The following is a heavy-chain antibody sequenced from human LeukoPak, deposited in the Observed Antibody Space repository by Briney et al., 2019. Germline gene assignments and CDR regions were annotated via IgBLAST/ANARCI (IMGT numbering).Heavy chain of an antibody. D-gene: IGHD6-13*01. V-gene: IGHV6-1*01. CDR2: TYYRSKWYD. CDR3: ARGDSSTWYFLGAFDI. CDR1: GDSASSNSAT. J-gene: IGHJ3*02. Sequence: SQTLSLTCAISGDSASSNSATWNWIRQSPSRGLEWLGRTYYRSKWYDDYALSMKSRITINPDTSKNQFSLQLSSVTPEDTAVYYCARGDSSTWYFLGAFDIWGQGTMVTVSS.